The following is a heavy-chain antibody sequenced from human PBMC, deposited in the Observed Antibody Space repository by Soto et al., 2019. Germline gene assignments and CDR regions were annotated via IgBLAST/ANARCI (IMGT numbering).Heavy chain of an antibody. Sequence: QLQLQESGPGLVKPSETLSLTCAVSGGSISSSSYYWGWIRQPPGEGLEWIGTIYYSGSTYYNPSLKSRVTISVDTSKNQFSLKLTSVIAADTAVYYCARHCWFGELSNNWFDPWGQGTLVTVSS. J-gene: IGHJ5*02. CDR3: ARHCWFGELSNNWFDP. CDR1: GGSISSSSYY. CDR2: IYYSGST. V-gene: IGHV4-39*01. D-gene: IGHD3-10*01.